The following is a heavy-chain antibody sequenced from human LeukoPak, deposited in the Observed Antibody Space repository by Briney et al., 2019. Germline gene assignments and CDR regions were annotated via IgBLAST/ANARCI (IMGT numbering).Heavy chain of an antibody. J-gene: IGHJ5*02. Sequence: SSETLSLTCTVSGGSISSYYWSWIRQPPGKGLEWIGYIYYSGSTNYNPSLKSRVTISVDTSKNQFSLKLSSVTTADTAVYYCARGGGTGNWFDPWGQGILVTVSS. CDR2: IYYSGST. CDR3: ARGGGTGNWFDP. D-gene: IGHD3/OR15-3a*01. V-gene: IGHV4-59*01. CDR1: GGSISSYY.